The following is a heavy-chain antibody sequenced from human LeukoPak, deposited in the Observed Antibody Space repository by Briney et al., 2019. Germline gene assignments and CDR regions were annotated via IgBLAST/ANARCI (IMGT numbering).Heavy chain of an antibody. CDR3: ARDSTTGTTGFGMDV. D-gene: IGHD1-1*01. J-gene: IGHJ6*04. CDR2: INPNSGGT. CDR1: GYTFTGYY. V-gene: IGHV1-2*04. Sequence: ASVKVSCKASGYTFTGYYMHWVRQAPGQGLEWMGWINPNSGGTNYAQKFQGCVTMTTDTSIRTAYMELSRLRSDDTAVYYCARDSTTGTTGFGMDVWGKGTTVTVSS.